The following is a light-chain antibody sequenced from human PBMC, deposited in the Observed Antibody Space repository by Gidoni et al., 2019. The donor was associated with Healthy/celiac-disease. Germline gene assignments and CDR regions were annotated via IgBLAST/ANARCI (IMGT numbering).Light chain of an antibody. CDR1: QSVSSSY. Sequence: IVLRQSPGTLSLSPGERATLSCMASQSVSSSYLAWHHQKPCQAPRLLIYGASSRATGIPARFSGSWSGTDFTLTISRLDPEYFAVDYFQQYGSSLFTFGPGTKVDIK. V-gene: IGKV3-20*01. CDR2: GAS. J-gene: IGKJ3*01. CDR3: QQYGSSLFT.